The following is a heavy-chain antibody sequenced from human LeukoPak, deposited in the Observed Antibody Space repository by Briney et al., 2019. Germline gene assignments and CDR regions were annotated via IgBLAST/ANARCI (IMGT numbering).Heavy chain of an antibody. D-gene: IGHD6-19*01. CDR3: ARVGLNRGAQWLVSDY. CDR1: GGSFSGYY. CDR2: INHSGST. Sequence: SETLSLICAVYGGSFSGYYWSWNRQPPGKGLEWIGEINHSGSTNYNPSLKSRVTISVDTSKNQFSLKLSSVTAADTAVYYCARVGLNRGAQWLVSDYWGQGTLVTVSS. J-gene: IGHJ4*02. V-gene: IGHV4-34*01.